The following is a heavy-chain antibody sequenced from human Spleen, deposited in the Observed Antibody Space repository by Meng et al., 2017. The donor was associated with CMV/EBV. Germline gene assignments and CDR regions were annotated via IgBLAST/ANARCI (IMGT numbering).Heavy chain of an antibody. Sequence: ASVKVSCKASGYTFTSYYIHWVRQAPGQGLEWMGWINPNSGGTNYAQKFQGRVTMTRDTSIDTAYMELSSLSSDDTAVYYCASDLLGYCTSSSCSEPELTDYWGQGTLVTVSS. CDR2: INPNSGGT. CDR3: ASDLLGYCTSSSCSEPELTDY. D-gene: IGHD2-2*01. V-gene: IGHV1-2*02. J-gene: IGHJ4*02. CDR1: GYTFTSYY.